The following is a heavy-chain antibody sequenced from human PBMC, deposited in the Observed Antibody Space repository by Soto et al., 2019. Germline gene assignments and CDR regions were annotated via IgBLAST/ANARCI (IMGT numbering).Heavy chain of an antibody. CDR2: ISWNSGDI. V-gene: IGHV3-9*01. CDR3: AKGNFAYYYYYMDV. J-gene: IGHJ6*03. CDR1: GFTFDDYA. Sequence: EVQLVESGGGLVHPGRSLRLSCAASGFTFDDYAMHWVRQAPGKGLEWVSSISWNSGDIGYADSVKGRFTISRDNAKNSLYLQMNSLRAEDTAVYYCAKGNFAYYYYYMDVWGKGTTVTVSS.